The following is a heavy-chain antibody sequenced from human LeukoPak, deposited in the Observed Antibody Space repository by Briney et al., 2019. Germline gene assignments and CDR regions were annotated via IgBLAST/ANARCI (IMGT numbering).Heavy chain of an antibody. D-gene: IGHD6-13*01. CDR1: GYTFTGYY. Sequence: ASVKVSCKASGYTFTGYYMHWVRQAPGQGLEWIGWINPDSGGTIYGQKFQGRVTMTRDTSISTAYMELSRLTSDDTAVYYCARGQFSSSWSDGWFDPWGQGTLVTVSS. CDR3: ARGQFSSSWSDGWFDP. J-gene: IGHJ5*02. V-gene: IGHV1-2*02. CDR2: INPDSGGT.